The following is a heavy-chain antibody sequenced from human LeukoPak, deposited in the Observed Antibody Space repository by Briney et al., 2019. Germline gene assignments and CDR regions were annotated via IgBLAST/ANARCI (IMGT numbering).Heavy chain of an antibody. J-gene: IGHJ1*01. D-gene: IGHD6-13*01. CDR3: AKEALQDGNWYEYLQH. V-gene: IGHV3-23*01. Sequence: GGSLRLSCAASGFTFSSYAMSWVRQAPGKGLEWLSAISGGGGNTYCAESVKGRFTTSRDNSKNTLSLQMNSLRGEDTAVYYCAKEALQDGNWYEYLQHWGQGTLVTVSS. CDR2: ISGGGGNT. CDR1: GFTFSSYA.